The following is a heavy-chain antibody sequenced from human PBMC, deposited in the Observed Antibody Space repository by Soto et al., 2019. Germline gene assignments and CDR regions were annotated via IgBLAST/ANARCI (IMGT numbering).Heavy chain of an antibody. CDR3: ARGSGYDYYFDY. CDR2: IIPILGIA. V-gene: IGHV1-69*02. Sequence: SVKVSCKASGGTFSSYTISWVRQAPGQGLEWMGRIIPILGIANYAQKFQGRVTITADKSTSTAYMELSSLRSEDTAVYYCARGSGYDYYFDYWGQGTLVTVSS. D-gene: IGHD5-12*01. J-gene: IGHJ4*02. CDR1: GGTFSSYT.